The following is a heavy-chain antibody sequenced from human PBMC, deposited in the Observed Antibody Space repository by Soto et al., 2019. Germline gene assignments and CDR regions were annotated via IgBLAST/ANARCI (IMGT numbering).Heavy chain of an antibody. Sequence: SETLSLTCAVSGGSISSGGYSWSWIRQPPGKGLEWIGYIYHSGSTYYNPSLKSRVTISVDRSKNQFSLKLSSVTAADTAVYYCARHPRRYYDYISGSTQDAIDSWGQGTMVTVSS. V-gene: IGHV4-30-2*01. CDR3: ARHPRRYYDYISGSTQDAIDS. CDR2: IYHSGST. D-gene: IGHD3-22*01. J-gene: IGHJ3*02. CDR1: GGSISSGGYS.